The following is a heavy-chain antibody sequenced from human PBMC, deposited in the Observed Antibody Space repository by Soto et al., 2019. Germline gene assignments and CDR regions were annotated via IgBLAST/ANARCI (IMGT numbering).Heavy chain of an antibody. D-gene: IGHD6-13*01. CDR1: GGSFSGYY. CDR3: VRALTAVQE. CDR2: ISHSGST. J-gene: IGHJ4*02. V-gene: IGHV4-34*01. Sequence: SETLSLTCAVYGGSFSGYYCSWVRQPPGKGLEWIGEISHSGSTNYNRSLESRVTISVDTSKNQLFLKVSSLTAADTAVYYCVRALTAVQEWGQGTPVTVSS.